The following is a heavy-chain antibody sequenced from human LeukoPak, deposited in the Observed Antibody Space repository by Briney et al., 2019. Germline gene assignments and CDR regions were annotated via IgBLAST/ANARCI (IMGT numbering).Heavy chain of an antibody. CDR1: GFTFSSSW. V-gene: IGHV3-7*01. CDR2: IKRDGSER. D-gene: IGHD3-22*01. Sequence: AGGSLRLSCAVSGFTFSSSWMSWVRQVPGKGLEWVANIKRDGSERHYVDSVKGRFTISRDNAKNSLYLQMNNLRAEDTAVYYCARAYYDSSGEIFWGQGTLVTVSS. J-gene: IGHJ4*02. CDR3: ARAYYDSSGEIF.